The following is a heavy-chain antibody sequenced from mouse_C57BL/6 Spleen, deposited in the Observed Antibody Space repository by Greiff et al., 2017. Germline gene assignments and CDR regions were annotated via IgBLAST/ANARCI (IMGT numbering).Heavy chain of an antibody. D-gene: IGHD2-5*01. J-gene: IGHJ3*01. CDR2: INPNNGGT. Sequence: EVKLQQSGPELVKPGASVKISCKASGYTFTDYYMNWVKQSHGKSLEWIGDINPNNGGTSYNQKFKGKATLTVDKSSSTAYMELRSLTSEDSAVYYCARTGKYSNYEGFAYWGQGTLVTVSA. CDR1: GYTFTDYY. V-gene: IGHV1-26*01. CDR3: ARTGKYSNYEGFAY.